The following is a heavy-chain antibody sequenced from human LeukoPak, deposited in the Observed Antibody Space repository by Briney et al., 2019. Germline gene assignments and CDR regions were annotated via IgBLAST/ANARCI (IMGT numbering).Heavy chain of an antibody. CDR2: IYYSGST. J-gene: IGHJ5*02. V-gene: IGHV4-59*12. D-gene: IGHD5-18*01. CDR3: ARDERHVDTAMVTETANWFDP. Sequence: SETLSLTCTVSGGSISSYYWSWIRQPPGKGLEWIGYIYYSGSTNYNPSLKSRVTISVDTSKNQFSLKLSSVTAADTAVYYCARDERHVDTAMVTETANWFDPWGQGTLVTVSS. CDR1: GGSISSYY.